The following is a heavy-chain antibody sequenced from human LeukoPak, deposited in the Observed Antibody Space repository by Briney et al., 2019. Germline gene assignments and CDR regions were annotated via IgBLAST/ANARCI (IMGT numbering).Heavy chain of an antibody. Sequence: PSETLSLTCTVSGDSFTSHYWTWVRHSPGRGLEWIGYVSYIGSTNYNPSLKSRVTISVDTSKRQFSLKLSSVTAADTAVYYCARDPTTVTKGLDIWGQGTMVTVSS. CDR1: GDSFTSHY. J-gene: IGHJ3*02. V-gene: IGHV4-59*11. CDR3: ARDPTTVTKGLDI. D-gene: IGHD4-17*01. CDR2: VSYIGST.